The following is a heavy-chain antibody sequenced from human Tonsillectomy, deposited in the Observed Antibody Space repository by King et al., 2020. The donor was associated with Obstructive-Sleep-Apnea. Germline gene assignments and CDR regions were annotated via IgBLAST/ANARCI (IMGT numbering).Heavy chain of an antibody. D-gene: IGHD1-14*01. V-gene: IGHV3-15*01. J-gene: IGHJ4*02. Sequence: VQLVESGGGLVKPGGSLRLSCAASGFTFSNAWMSWVRQAPGKGLEWVGRIKNNLDGGTSDYAAPVKGRFTISRDDSKNTLYLQMNSLTTEDTAVYYCTTINQRVSYWGQGTLVIVSS. CDR1: GFTFSNAW. CDR3: TTINQRVSY. CDR2: IKNNLDGGTS.